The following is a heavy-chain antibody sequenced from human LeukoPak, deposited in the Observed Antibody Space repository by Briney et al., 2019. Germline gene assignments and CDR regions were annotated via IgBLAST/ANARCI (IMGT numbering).Heavy chain of an antibody. CDR1: GFTFSSYW. CDR3: AKYAVVPAAIYYYMDV. Sequence: GGSLRLSCAASGFTFSSYWMSWVRQAPGKGLEWVSAISGSGGSTYYADSVKGRFTISRDNSKNTLYLQMNSLRAEDTAVYYCAKYAVVPAAIYYYMDVWGKGTTVTVSS. J-gene: IGHJ6*03. V-gene: IGHV3-23*01. CDR2: ISGSGGST. D-gene: IGHD2-2*01.